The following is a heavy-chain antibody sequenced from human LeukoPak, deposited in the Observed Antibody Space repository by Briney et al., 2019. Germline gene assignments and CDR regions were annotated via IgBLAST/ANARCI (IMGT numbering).Heavy chain of an antibody. CDR1: GFTFDDYA. Sequence: GGSLRLSCAASGFTFDDYAMHWVRQAPGKGLEWVSGISWNSGSIGYADSVKGRFTISRDNAKNSLYLQMNNLRAEDTALYYCAKSYSSSWYYNWFDPWGQGTLVTVSS. D-gene: IGHD6-13*01. J-gene: IGHJ5*02. CDR3: AKSYSSSWYYNWFDP. V-gene: IGHV3-9*01. CDR2: ISWNSGSI.